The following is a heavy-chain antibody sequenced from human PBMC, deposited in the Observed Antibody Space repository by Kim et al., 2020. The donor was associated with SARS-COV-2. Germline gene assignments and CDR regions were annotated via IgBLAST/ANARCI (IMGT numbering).Heavy chain of an antibody. D-gene: IGHD6-13*01. CDR3: ARVRNAAPQLVGYYYGMDV. CDR1: GFTFSSYG. CDR2: IWYDGSNK. V-gene: IGHV3-33*01. Sequence: GGSLRLSCAASGFTFSSYGMHWVRQAPGKGLEWVAVIWYDGSNKYYADSVKGRFTISRDNSKNTLYLQMNSLRAEDTAVYYCARVRNAAPQLVGYYYGMDVWGQGTTVTVSS. J-gene: IGHJ6*02.